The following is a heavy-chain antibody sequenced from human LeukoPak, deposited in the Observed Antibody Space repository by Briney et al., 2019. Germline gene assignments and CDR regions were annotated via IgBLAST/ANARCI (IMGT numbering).Heavy chain of an antibody. J-gene: IGHJ2*01. CDR3: ARDQVAAAGTRYFDL. CDR2: IYYSGST. Sequence: SETLSLTCTVSGGSISSYYWSWLRQPPGKGLEWIGYIYYSGSTNSNPSLTSRVTISIATSKNQFSLKLSSVTAADTAVYYCARDQVAAAGTRYFDLWGRGTLVTVSS. V-gene: IGHV4-59*01. CDR1: GGSISSYY. D-gene: IGHD6-13*01.